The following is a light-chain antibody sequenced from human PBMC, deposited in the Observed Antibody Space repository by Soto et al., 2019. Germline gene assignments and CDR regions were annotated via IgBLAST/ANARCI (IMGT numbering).Light chain of an antibody. CDR3: QQRNSWPLT. CDR2: DAS. J-gene: IGKJ4*01. Sequence: EIVLTQSPATLSLSPGERATISCRASQNVGGYLAWYQQKPGQAPRLLISDASNRAAGIPARFSGIGSGTDFTLTISSLEPEDFAVYYCQQRNSWPLTFGGGTKVDIK. CDR1: QNVGGY. V-gene: IGKV3-11*01.